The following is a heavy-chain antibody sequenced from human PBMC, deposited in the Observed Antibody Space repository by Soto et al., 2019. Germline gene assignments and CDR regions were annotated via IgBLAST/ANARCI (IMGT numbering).Heavy chain of an antibody. CDR3: ARVPLITLIRSYYGLAV. V-gene: IGHV1-69*13. D-gene: IGHD3-10*01. CDR1: GGTFDSYA. CDR2: ITPIFRAA. Sequence: GASVKVSCKALGGTFDSYAVSWVRQAPGQGLEWVGGITPIFRAADYAQKFQGRITITADLSTSTSYMELTSLRSDDTAVYYCARVPLITLIRSYYGLAVWGQGTTVTAYS. J-gene: IGHJ6*02.